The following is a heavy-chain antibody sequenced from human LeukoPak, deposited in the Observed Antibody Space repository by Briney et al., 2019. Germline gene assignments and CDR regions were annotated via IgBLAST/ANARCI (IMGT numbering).Heavy chain of an antibody. CDR3: AKDYCSSTSCYALDY. J-gene: IGHJ4*02. Sequence: GGSLRLSCAASGFTFSSYGMSWVRQAPGKGLEWVSAISGSGGSTYYADSVKGRFTISRDNSKNTLYLQMNSLRAEDTAVYYCAKDYCSSTSCYALDYWGQGTLVTVSS. D-gene: IGHD2-2*01. V-gene: IGHV3-23*01. CDR2: ISGSGGST. CDR1: GFTFSSYG.